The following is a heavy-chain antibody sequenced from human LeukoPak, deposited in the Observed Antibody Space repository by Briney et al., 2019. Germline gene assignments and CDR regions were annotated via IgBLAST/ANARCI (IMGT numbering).Heavy chain of an antibody. CDR1: GFTFSSYS. V-gene: IGHV3-21*01. Sequence: PGGSLRLSCAASGFTFSSYSMNWVRQAPGKGLEWVSSISSSSSYIYYADSVKGRFTISRDNAKNSLYLQMNSLRAEDTAVYYCARAPRLLWFGELSFFDYWGQGTLVTVSS. D-gene: IGHD3-10*01. J-gene: IGHJ4*02. CDR2: ISSSSSYI. CDR3: ARAPRLLWFGELSFFDY.